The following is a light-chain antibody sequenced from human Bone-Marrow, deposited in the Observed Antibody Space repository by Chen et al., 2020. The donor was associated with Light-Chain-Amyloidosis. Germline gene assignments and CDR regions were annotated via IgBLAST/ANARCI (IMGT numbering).Light chain of an antibody. J-gene: IGKJ2*01. V-gene: IGKV1-39*01. Sequence: DIQMTQSPSSLSASVGDRVPITCRASQSITSHLTWYQQRLGKPPKLLIYAASTLQSGVPSRFSGSGAGTDFTRTISGLQRDDFATYYCQQSYRTPLTFGKGTKLEIK. CDR3: QQSYRTPLT. CDR1: QSITSH. CDR2: AAS.